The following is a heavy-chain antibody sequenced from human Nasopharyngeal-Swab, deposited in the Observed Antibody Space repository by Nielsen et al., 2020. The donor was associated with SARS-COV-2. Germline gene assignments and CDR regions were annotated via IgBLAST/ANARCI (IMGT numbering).Heavy chain of an antibody. Sequence: GESLKISCAASGFTCSSYAMSWVSQAPGKGLEWVSAISGSGGSTYYADSVKGRFTISRDNSKNTLYLQMNSLRAEDTAVYYCAKDLRPISAYGMDVWGQGTTVTVSS. CDR3: AKDLRPISAYGMDV. J-gene: IGHJ6*02. D-gene: IGHD2-15*01. CDR1: GFTCSSYA. CDR2: ISGSGGST. V-gene: IGHV3-23*01.